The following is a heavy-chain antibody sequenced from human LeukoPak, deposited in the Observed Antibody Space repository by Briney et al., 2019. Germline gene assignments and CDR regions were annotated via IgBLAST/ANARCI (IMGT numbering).Heavy chain of an antibody. J-gene: IGHJ3*02. CDR3: ARTQREYYYDSSGAIDAFDI. D-gene: IGHD3-22*01. CDR1: GGSISSYY. CDR2: IHYTGST. Sequence: SETLSLTCTVSGGSISSYYWSWIRQSPGKGLECIGYIHYTGSTNYNPSLKSRVTISVETSKNQFSLKLKSVTAADTAVYYCARTQREYYYDSSGAIDAFDIWGQGTMVTVSS. V-gene: IGHV4-59*01.